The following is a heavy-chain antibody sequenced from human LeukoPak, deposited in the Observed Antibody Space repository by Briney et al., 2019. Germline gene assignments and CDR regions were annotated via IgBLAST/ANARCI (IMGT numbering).Heavy chain of an antibody. CDR2: IYYSGST. CDR1: GGSISSYY. J-gene: IGHJ5*02. Sequence: SETLSLTCTVSGGSISSYYWSWIRQPPGKGLEWIGYIYYSGSTNYNPSLKSRVTISVDTSKNQFCMKLSSVTAADTAVYYCARDMITMVRGVIYDWFDPWGQGTLVTVSS. V-gene: IGHV4-59*01. CDR3: ARDMITMVRGVIYDWFDP. D-gene: IGHD3-10*01.